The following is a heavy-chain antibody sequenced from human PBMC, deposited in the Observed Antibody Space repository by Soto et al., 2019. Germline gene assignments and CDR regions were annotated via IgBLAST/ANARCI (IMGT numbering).Heavy chain of an antibody. Sequence: QLQLQESGPGLVKPSETLSLTCTVSGVSISSSSYYWGWFRQPPGKGLEWIGTIYYGGSSYSNPSLQSRVTISLDTSKNQFSLTLTSVTAADTAVNYFARHGSYWGQGTLVTVSS. CDR2: IYYGGSS. J-gene: IGHJ4*02. V-gene: IGHV4-39*01. CDR1: GVSISSSSYY. CDR3: ARHGSY.